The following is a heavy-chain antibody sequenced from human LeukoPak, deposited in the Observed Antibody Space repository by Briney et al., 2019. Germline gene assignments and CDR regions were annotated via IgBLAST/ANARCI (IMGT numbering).Heavy chain of an antibody. Sequence: GGSLRLSCAAAGFTFSSYWMHWVRQAPGKRLVWVSRINSDGRSTSYADSVKGRFTISRDNAKNTLYLQMNSLRAEDTAVYYCARPAKPYYYDTSGYYLDYWGQGTLVTVSS. CDR1: GFTFSSYW. J-gene: IGHJ4*02. CDR2: INSDGRST. CDR3: ARPAKPYYYDTSGYYLDY. V-gene: IGHV3-74*01. D-gene: IGHD3-22*01.